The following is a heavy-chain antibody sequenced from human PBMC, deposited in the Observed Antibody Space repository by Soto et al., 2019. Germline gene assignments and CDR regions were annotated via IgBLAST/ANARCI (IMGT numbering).Heavy chain of an antibody. D-gene: IGHD3-16*01. CDR3: ARHLGGYYGMDV. CDR1: GYSFTSYW. V-gene: IGHV5-10-1*01. CDR2: IDPSDSYT. Sequence: HGESLEISCKGSGYSFTSYWISWVRQMPGKGLEWMGRIDPSDSYTNYSPSFQGHVTISADKSISTAYLQWSSLKASDTAMYYCARHLGGYYGMDVWGQGTTVTVSS. J-gene: IGHJ6*02.